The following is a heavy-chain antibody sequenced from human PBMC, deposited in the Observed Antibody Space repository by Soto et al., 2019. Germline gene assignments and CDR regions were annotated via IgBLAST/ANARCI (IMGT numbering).Heavy chain of an antibody. CDR3: AKDTRSSSPNYYYYGMDV. Sequence: PGGSLRLSCAASGFTFSSYAMSWVRQAPGRGLEWVSAISGSGGSTYYADSVKGRFTISRDNSKNTLYLQMNSLRAEDTAVYYCAKDTRSSSPNYYYYGMDVWGQGTTVTVSS. CDR1: GFTFSSYA. D-gene: IGHD6-13*01. CDR2: ISGSGGST. J-gene: IGHJ6*02. V-gene: IGHV3-23*01.